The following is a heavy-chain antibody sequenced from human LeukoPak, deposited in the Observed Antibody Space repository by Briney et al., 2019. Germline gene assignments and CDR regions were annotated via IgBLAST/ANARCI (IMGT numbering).Heavy chain of an antibody. CDR1: GFTFSTYS. CDR2: IWYDGSNK. D-gene: IGHD4-17*01. V-gene: IGHV3-33*08. J-gene: IGHJ4*02. Sequence: GGSLRLSCAASGFTFSTYSMTWVRQAPGRGLEWVAIIWYDGSNKYYADSVKGRFTISRDNSKNTLYLQINGLRAEDTAVYYCARDRSTTAVDYWGQGTLVTVSS. CDR3: ARDRSTTAVDY.